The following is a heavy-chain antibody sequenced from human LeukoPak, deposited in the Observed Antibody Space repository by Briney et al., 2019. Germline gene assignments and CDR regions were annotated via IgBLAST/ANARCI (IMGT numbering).Heavy chain of an antibody. Sequence: SETLSLTCTVSGGSISSSSYYWGWIRQPPGKGLEWIGSIYYSGSTYYNPSLKSRVTISVDKSKNQFSLKLSSVTAADTAVYYCARVDWNYAFRSVNYYYYYYMDVWGKGTTVTVSS. J-gene: IGHJ6*03. CDR1: GGSISSSSYY. CDR2: IYYSGST. V-gene: IGHV4-39*07. CDR3: ARVDWNYAFRSVNYYYYYYMDV. D-gene: IGHD1-7*01.